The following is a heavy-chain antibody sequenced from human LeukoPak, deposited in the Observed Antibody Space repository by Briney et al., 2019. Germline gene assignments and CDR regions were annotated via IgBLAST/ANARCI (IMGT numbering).Heavy chain of an antibody. CDR2: ISGDGGHT. Sequence: PGGSLRLSCAASGYTFEDYAMHWVRQAPGKGLEWVSLISGDGGHTYYADSVKGRFTVSRDNSKNSLYLEMNSLKTEDSAFYYCAKDTLYSSSSLDYWGQGTLLTVSS. CDR1: GYTFEDYA. V-gene: IGHV3-43*02. D-gene: IGHD6-6*01. J-gene: IGHJ4*02. CDR3: AKDTLYSSSSLDY.